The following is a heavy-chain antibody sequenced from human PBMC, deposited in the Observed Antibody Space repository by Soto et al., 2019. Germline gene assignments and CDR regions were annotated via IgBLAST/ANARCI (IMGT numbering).Heavy chain of an antibody. CDR2: INAGNGNT. D-gene: IGHD6-19*01. CDR1: GYTFTSYA. Sequence: QVQLVQSGAEVKKPGASVKVSCKASGYTFTSYAMHWVRQAPGQRLEWMGWINAGNGNTKYSQKFQGRVTITRDTSESTAYMELSSLRSEDTAVYYCARDVKEWLVLGYWGQGTLVTVSS. J-gene: IGHJ4*02. V-gene: IGHV1-3*01. CDR3: ARDVKEWLVLGY.